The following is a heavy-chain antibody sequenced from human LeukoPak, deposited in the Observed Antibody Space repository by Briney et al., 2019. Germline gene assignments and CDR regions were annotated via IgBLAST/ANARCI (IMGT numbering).Heavy chain of an antibody. CDR3: ARGGVRDNWFDP. Sequence: ASVKVSCKASGYTFNGYYMHWVRQAPGQGLEWMGWINPNSGGTKYAQKFQGRVTMTRDTSITTAYMELSRLRSDDTAVYYCARGGVRDNWFDPWGQGTLVTVSS. CDR1: GYTFNGYY. CDR2: INPNSGGT. J-gene: IGHJ5*02. D-gene: IGHD3-16*01. V-gene: IGHV1-2*02.